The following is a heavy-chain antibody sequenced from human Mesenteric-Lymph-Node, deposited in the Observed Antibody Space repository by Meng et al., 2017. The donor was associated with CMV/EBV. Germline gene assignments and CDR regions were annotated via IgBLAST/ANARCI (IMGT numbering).Heavy chain of an antibody. CDR1: GFTFSSYA. CDR3: ARDYRMTYYDILTGQRGQGGSHYYYYYGMDV. D-gene: IGHD3-9*01. V-gene: IGHV3-30*04. J-gene: IGHJ6*02. CDR2: ISYDGSNK. Sequence: GGSLRLSCAASGFTFSSYAMHWVRQAPGKGLEWVAVISYDGSNKYYADSVKGRFTISRDNSKNTLYLQMNSLRAEDTAVYYCARDYRMTYYDILTGQRGQGGSHYYYYYGMDVWGQGTTVTVSS.